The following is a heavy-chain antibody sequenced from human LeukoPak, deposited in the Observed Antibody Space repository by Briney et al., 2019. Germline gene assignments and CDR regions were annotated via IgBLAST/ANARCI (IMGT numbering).Heavy chain of an antibody. CDR2: ISSSSSYI. V-gene: IGHV3-21*01. CDR3: ARDLSSSTSCYYY. J-gene: IGHJ4*02. D-gene: IGHD2-2*01. Sequence: PGGSLRLSCAASGFTFSSYSMNWVRQAPGEGLEWVSSISSSSSYIYYADSVKGRFTISRDNAKNSLYLQMNSLRAEDTAVYYCARDLSSSTSCYYYWGQGTLVTVSS. CDR1: GFTFSSYS.